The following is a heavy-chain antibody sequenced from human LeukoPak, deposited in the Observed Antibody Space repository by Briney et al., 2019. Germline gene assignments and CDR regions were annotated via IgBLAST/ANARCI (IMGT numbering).Heavy chain of an antibody. CDR2: IIPIFGIA. D-gene: IGHD2-15*01. Sequence: SVKVSCKASGGTFSSYAISWVRQAPGQGLEWMGRIIPIFGIANYAQKFQGRVTITADKSTSTAYMELSSLRSEDTAVYYCAGGYCSGGSCYNWFDPWGQGTLVTVSS. J-gene: IGHJ5*02. V-gene: IGHV1-69*04. CDR3: AGGYCSGGSCYNWFDP. CDR1: GGTFSSYA.